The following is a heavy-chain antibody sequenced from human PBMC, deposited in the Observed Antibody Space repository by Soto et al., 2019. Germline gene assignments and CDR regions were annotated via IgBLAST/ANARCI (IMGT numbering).Heavy chain of an antibody. CDR1: GGTFSSCA. J-gene: IGHJ4*02. CDR3: ARESLGYCSGGSCYSPYYFDY. V-gene: IGHV1-69*01. Sequence: QVQLVQSGAEVKKPGSSVKVSCKASGGTFSSCAISWVRQAPGQGLEWMGGIIPIFGTANYAQKFQGRVTITADESTSTAYMELSSLRSEDTAVYYCARESLGYCSGGSCYSPYYFDYWGQGTLVTVSS. D-gene: IGHD2-15*01. CDR2: IIPIFGTA.